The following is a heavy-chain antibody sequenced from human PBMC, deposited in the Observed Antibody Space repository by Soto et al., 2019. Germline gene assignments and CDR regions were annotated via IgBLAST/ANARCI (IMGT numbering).Heavy chain of an antibody. CDR2: ISYVGTKT. CDR3: ENDRGASRQGLIDHFDY. Sequence: QVQLVESGGGVVQPGRSLRVSCAASGFTFSIYDMHWVRQAPGTGLEGVAVISYVGTKTYYADSVKGRFTISRDHSKNTLNVEMNYLCVHDNAVNYCENDRGASRQGLIDHFDYWGQGTLVTVSP. J-gene: IGHJ4*02. V-gene: IGHV3-30*18. D-gene: IGHD3-10*01. CDR1: GFTFSIYD.